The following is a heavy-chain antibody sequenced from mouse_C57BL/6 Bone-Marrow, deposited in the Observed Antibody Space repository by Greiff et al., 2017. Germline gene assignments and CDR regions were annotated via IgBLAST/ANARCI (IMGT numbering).Heavy chain of an antibody. CDR2: INPYNGGT. CDR3: ARRGLGYYYGSSYGY. V-gene: IGHV1-19*01. CDR1: GYTFTDYY. J-gene: IGHJ2*01. Sequence: VHVKQSGPVLVKPGASVKMSCKASGYTFTDYYMNWVKQSHGKSLEWIGVINPYNGGTSYNQKFKGKATLTVDKSSSTAYMELNSLTSEDSAVYYCARRGLGYYYGSSYGYWGQGTTLTVSS. D-gene: IGHD1-1*01.